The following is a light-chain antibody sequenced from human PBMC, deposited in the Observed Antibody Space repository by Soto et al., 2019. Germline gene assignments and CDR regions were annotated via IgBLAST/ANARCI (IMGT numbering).Light chain of an antibody. CDR1: QNINNY. J-gene: IGKJ2*01. Sequence: DIQMTQSPSSLSASGGDRVTITCRASQNINNYLNWYQHKPGQAPKLLIFAASSLQSGVPSRFSGSGSGTDFTLTISSMQAEDFAIYYWQQSYLTPYTFGRGTKLEIK. CDR2: AAS. CDR3: QQSYLTPYT. V-gene: IGKV1-39*01.